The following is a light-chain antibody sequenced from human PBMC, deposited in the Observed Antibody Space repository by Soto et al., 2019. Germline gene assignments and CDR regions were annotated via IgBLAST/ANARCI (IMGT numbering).Light chain of an antibody. CDR2: DAS. V-gene: IGKV1-33*01. CDR1: QDIRNY. Sequence: DIQLTQSPSSLSASVGDSLTLTCQASQDIRNYLNWYQQKPGKAPNLLIYDASTLQTGVPSRFSGSGSGTDFTFTISRLQPEDIATYYCQQYDNLPVTFGQGTRLEIK. CDR3: QQYDNLPVT. J-gene: IGKJ5*01.